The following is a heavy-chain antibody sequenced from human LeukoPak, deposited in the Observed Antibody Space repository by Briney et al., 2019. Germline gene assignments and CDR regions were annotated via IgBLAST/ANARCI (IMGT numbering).Heavy chain of an antibody. V-gene: IGHV3-23*01. J-gene: IGHJ4*02. CDR3: AKQSYARSLGE. D-gene: IGHD2-8*01. CDR2: TNSGGTST. CDR1: GFPFSDFS. Sequence: PGGSLRLSCATSGFPFSDFSMSWVRQAPGKGLEWISTTNSGGTSTYYAESVKGRFTISRDNSKNTLNLQMSSLRVEDTAVYYCAKQSYARSLGEGGPGTLVSVSS.